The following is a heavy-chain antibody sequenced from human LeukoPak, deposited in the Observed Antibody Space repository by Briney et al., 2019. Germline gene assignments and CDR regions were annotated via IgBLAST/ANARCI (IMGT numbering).Heavy chain of an antibody. V-gene: IGHV3-66*01. J-gene: IGHJ4*02. CDR1: GFTVSSNY. CDR3: ARDKIEWDYYDSSGYYHTFFDY. CDR2: IYSGGST. Sequence: GGSLRLSCAGSGFTVSSNYMSWVRQAPGKGLEWVSVIYSGGSTYYADSVKGRFTISRDNSKNTLYLQMNSLRAEDTAVYYCARDKIEWDYYDSSGYYHTFFDYWGQGTLVTVSS. D-gene: IGHD3-22*01.